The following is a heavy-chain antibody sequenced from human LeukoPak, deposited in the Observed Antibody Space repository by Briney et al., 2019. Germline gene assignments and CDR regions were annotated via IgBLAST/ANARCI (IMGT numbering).Heavy chain of an antibody. D-gene: IGHD3-9*01. CDR1: GYTFTGYY. CDR2: INPNSGGT. J-gene: IGHJ6*02. V-gene: IGHV1-2*02. Sequence: ASVKVSCMSFGYTFTGYYMHCVRQAPGQGLEGMGWINPNSGGTNYAQKFQGRVTMTRDTSISTAYMELSRLRSDDTAVYYCVVLRYSHYGMDGWGQGTTVTVSS. CDR3: VVLRYSHYGMDG.